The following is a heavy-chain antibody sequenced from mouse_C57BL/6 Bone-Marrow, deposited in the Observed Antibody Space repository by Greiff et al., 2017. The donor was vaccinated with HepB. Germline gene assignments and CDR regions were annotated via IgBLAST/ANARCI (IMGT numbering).Heavy chain of an antibody. V-gene: IGHV1-39*01. CDR1: GYSFTDYN. CDR2: INPNYGTT. J-gene: IGHJ4*01. D-gene: IGHD2-3*01. Sequence: EVKLMESGPELVKPGASVKISCKASGYSFTDYNMNWVKQSNGKSLEWIGVINPNYGTTSYNQKFKGKATLTVDQSSSTAYMQLNSLTSEDSAVYYCARRKPYGYYAAMDYWGQGTSVTVSS. CDR3: ARRKPYGYYAAMDY.